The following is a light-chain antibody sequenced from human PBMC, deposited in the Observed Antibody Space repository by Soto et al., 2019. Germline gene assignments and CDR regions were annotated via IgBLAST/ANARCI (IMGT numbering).Light chain of an antibody. CDR1: QSVRSDY. V-gene: IGKV3-20*01. J-gene: IGKJ4*01. Sequence: IVLTQSPRTLSLSPGERATLSCRASQSVRSDYFAWYQQKPGQAPRLLIYDASSRATGIPDRFSGGGSGTDFTLTISRLEPEDFAVYYCQQFSSDPLTFGGGTKVE. CDR2: DAS. CDR3: QQFSSDPLT.